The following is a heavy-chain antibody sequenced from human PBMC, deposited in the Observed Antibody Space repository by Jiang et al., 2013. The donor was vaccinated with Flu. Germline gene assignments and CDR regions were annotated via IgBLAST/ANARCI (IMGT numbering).Heavy chain of an antibody. CDR3: ARGTSNYYAGWFDS. CDR1: GFTFSSYG. J-gene: IGHJ5*01. V-gene: IGHV3-33*01. Sequence: QLLESGGGVVQPGRSLRLSCAASGFTFSSYGMHWVRQAPGKGLEWVAVIWYDGSNKYYADSVRGRFTISRDSAKNSLYLQMNSLRAEDTAVYYCARGTSNYYAGWFDSWGQGTLVTVSS. D-gene: IGHD1-26*01. CDR2: IWYDGSNK.